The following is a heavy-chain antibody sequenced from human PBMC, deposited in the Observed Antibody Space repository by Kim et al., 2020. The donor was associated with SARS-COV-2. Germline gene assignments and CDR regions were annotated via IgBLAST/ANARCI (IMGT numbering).Heavy chain of an antibody. J-gene: IGHJ6*02. CDR1: GFTFSSYG. Sequence: GGSLRLSCAASGFTFSSYGMHWVRQAPGKGLEWVAVISYDGSNTDYADSVKGRFTISRDNSKNTLYLQMNSLRAEDTAVYDCAKSGPRYCSGGSCYSAPHDYYYGMDVWGQGTTVTVSS. CDR3: AKSGPRYCSGGSCYSAPHDYYYGMDV. CDR2: ISYDGSNT. D-gene: IGHD2-15*01. V-gene: IGHV3-30*18.